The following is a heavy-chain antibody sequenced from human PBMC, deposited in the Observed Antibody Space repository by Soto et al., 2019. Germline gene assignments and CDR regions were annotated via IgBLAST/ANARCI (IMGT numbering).Heavy chain of an antibody. V-gene: IGHV4-59*01. J-gene: IGHJ3*02. CDR3: ARNGWYSGVGAFDI. D-gene: IGHD6-19*01. CDR1: GGSIRSYY. CDR2: IYDSGST. Sequence: PSETLSLTCTVSGGSIRSYYWTWIRQPPGKGLEWIGYIYDSGSTNYNPSLKSRVTISVDTSKNQFSLKLTSVTAADTAVYYCARNGWYSGVGAFDIWGQGTMVTVSS.